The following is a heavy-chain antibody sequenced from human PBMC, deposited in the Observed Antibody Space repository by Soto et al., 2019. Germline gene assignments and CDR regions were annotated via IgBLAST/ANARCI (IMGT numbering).Heavy chain of an antibody. Sequence: QVQLVESGGGVVQPGRSLRLSCAASGFTFSSYGMHWVRQAPGKGLEWVAVISYDGSNKYYADSVKGRFTISRDNSKNTLYLQMNSLRAEDTAVYYCAKGNSSSWLLVYWGQGTLVTVSS. CDR3: AKGNSSSWLLVY. D-gene: IGHD6-13*01. CDR2: ISYDGSNK. CDR1: GFTFSSYG. J-gene: IGHJ4*02. V-gene: IGHV3-30*18.